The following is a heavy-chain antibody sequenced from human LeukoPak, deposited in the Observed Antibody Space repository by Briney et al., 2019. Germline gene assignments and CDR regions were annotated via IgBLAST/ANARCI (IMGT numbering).Heavy chain of an antibody. CDR1: GFTFTSSA. Sequence: ASVKVSCKASGFTFTSSAMQWVRQARGQRLEWIGWIVVGSGNTNYAQKFQERDTITRDMSTSTAYMELSSLRSEDTAVYYCAADFFDFWSGARMWAFDIWGQGTMVTVSS. CDR3: AADFFDFWSGARMWAFDI. J-gene: IGHJ3*02. V-gene: IGHV1-58*02. D-gene: IGHD3-3*01. CDR2: IVVGSGNT.